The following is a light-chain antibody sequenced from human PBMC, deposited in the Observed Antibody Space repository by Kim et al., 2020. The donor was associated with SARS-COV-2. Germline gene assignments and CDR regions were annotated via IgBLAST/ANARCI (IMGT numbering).Light chain of an antibody. CDR3: SSYAVSNNVV. Sequence: QSVTISCTGTSSEVGGYIYVSCYQHHPGKAPKLMIYEVSKRPSGGSDRFSASKSGNPASLTVSGLQAEDEADYYCSSYAVSNNVVFGGGTQLTFL. V-gene: IGLV2-8*01. CDR2: EVS. J-gene: IGLJ2*01. CDR1: SSEVGGYIY.